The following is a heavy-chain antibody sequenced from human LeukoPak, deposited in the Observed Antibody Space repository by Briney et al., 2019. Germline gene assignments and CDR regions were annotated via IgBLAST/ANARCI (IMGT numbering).Heavy chain of an antibody. Sequence: ASVRVSYKASGYTFTAYYMHWVRQAPGQGLEWMGWISTYSGKTNYTENLQGRVSMTTDTSTSTAYLELRSLRSDDTAVYYCARDAMITFGGLLDPSPFDYWGQGTPVTVSS. CDR1: GYTFTAYY. CDR3: ARDAMITFGGLLDPSPFDY. CDR2: ISTYSGKT. D-gene: IGHD3-16*02. V-gene: IGHV1-18*04. J-gene: IGHJ4*02.